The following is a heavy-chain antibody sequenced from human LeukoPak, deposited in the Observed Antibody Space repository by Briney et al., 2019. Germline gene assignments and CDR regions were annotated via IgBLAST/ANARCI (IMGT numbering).Heavy chain of an antibody. V-gene: IGHV1-18*01. D-gene: IGHD1-26*01. CDR2: ISAYNGDT. CDR3: ARSGYRWELLWYFDY. J-gene: IGHJ4*02. Sequence: ASVKVSCKASGYTFTSYGISWVRQATGQGHEWMGWISAYNGDTNYSQMFQGRVTMTTDPSTSTAYMELRSLRSDDTAVYYCARSGYRWELLWYFDYWGQGTQVTVSS. CDR1: GYTFTSYG.